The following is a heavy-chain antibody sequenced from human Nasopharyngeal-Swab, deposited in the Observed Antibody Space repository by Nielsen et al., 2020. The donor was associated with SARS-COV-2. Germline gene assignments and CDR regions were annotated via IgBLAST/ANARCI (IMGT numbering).Heavy chain of an antibody. V-gene: IGHV5-51*01. CDR3: ARRYCSSTSCYFTFDP. CDR1: GYSFTSYW. CDR2: IYPGDSDT. J-gene: IGHJ5*02. D-gene: IGHD2-2*01. Sequence: GGSLRLSCEGSGYSFTSYWIGWVRQMPGKGLEWMGIIYPGDSDTRYSPSFQGQVTISADKSISTAYLQWSSLKASDTAMYYCARRYCSSTSCYFTFDPWGQGTLVTVSS.